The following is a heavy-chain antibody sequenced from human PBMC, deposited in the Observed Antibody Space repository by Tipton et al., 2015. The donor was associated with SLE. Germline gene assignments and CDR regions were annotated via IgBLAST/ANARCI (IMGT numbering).Heavy chain of an antibody. CDR1: GGSISSYY. V-gene: IGHV4-59*08. D-gene: IGHD3-22*01. Sequence: TLSLTCTVSGGSISSYYWSWIRQPPGKGLEWIGSISYSGTTYYNPSLKSRVTISVHTSKNQFSLRLSSVTAADTAIYYCARQRGSGYLLDYWGQGTLVTVSS. CDR2: ISYSGTT. CDR3: ARQRGSGYLLDY. J-gene: IGHJ4*02.